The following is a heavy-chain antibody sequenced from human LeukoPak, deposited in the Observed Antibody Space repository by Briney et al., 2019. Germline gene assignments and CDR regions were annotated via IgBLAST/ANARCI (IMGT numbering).Heavy chain of an antibody. D-gene: IGHD3-3*01. CDR1: GGSFSGYY. CDR3: ARGLKITIFGVVIIRSDAFDI. J-gene: IGHJ3*02. CDR2: INHSGST. Sequence: PSETLSLTCAVSGGSFSGYYWSWIRQPPGKGLEWIGEINHSGSTNYNPSLKSRVTISVDTSKNQFSLKLSSVTAADTAVYYCARGLKITIFGVVIIRSDAFDIWGQGTMVTVSS. V-gene: IGHV4-34*01.